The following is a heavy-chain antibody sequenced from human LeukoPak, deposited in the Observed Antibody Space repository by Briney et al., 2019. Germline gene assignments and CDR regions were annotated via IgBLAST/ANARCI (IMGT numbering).Heavy chain of an antibody. CDR2: ISGGGSGGST. D-gene: IGHD5-24*01. J-gene: IGHJ4*02. CDR3: AKSGYNRFDY. CDR1: GFTFSSYW. Sequence: GGSLRLSCAASGFTFSSYWMSWVRQAPGKGLEWVSHISGGGSGGSTYYADSVKGRFTISRDNSKNTLYLQMNSLRAEDTAVYYCAKSGYNRFDYWGQGTLVTVSS. V-gene: IGHV3-23*01.